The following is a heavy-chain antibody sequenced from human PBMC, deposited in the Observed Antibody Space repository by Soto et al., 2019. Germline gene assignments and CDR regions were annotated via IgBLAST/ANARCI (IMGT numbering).Heavy chain of an antibody. Sequence: SGPTLVNPTQTLTLTCTFSGFSLSTSGVGVGWIRQPPGKALEWLALIYWDDDKRYSPSLKSRLTITKDTSKNQVVLTMTNMDPVDTATYYCARALYYDFWSGYLRRRVYFDYWGQGTLVTVSS. J-gene: IGHJ4*02. CDR2: IYWDDDK. CDR1: GFSLSTSGVG. CDR3: ARALYYDFWSGYLRRRVYFDY. D-gene: IGHD3-3*01. V-gene: IGHV2-5*02.